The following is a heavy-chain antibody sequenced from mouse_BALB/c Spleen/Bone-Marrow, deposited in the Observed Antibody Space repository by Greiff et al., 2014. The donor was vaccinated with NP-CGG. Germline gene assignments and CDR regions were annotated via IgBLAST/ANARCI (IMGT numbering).Heavy chain of an antibody. J-gene: IGHJ1*01. D-gene: IGHD1-1*01. Sequence: VKLVESGAELVKPGASVKLSCKASGYTFSSDYMYWVKQRPGQGLEWIGEINPSNGGTKFTEKFKSKATLTVDKSSSTAYMQLSSLTSEDSAVYYCTRSNYGYWYFDVWGAGTTVTVSS. CDR2: INPSNGGT. CDR1: GYTFSSDY. V-gene: IGHV1S81*02. CDR3: TRSNYGYWYFDV.